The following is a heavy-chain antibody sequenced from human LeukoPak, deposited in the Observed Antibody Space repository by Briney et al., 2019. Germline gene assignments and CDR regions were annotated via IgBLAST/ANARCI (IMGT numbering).Heavy chain of an antibody. Sequence: GESLKISYPRSRYRFTSYCLGWVRQMPGKGLEWMGIIYPGDSDTKYSPSFQGQVTISADKSISTTYLQWRSLKASDTAMYYCARRSTMATIDYWGQGTLVTVSS. CDR2: IYPGDSDT. CDR1: RYRFTSYC. J-gene: IGHJ4*02. D-gene: IGHD5-12*01. V-gene: IGHV5-51*01. CDR3: ARRSTMATIDY.